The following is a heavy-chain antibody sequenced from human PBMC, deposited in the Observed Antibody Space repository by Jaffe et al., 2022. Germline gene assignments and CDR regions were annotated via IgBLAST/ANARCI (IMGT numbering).Heavy chain of an antibody. CDR1: GFTFSSYW. CDR3: ARIAARPPYYYYYYYMDV. V-gene: IGHV3-7*01. J-gene: IGHJ6*03. CDR2: IKQDGSEK. D-gene: IGHD6-6*01. Sequence: EVQLVESGGGLVQPGGSLRLSCAASGFTFSSYWMSWVRQAPGKGLEWVANIKQDGSEKYYVDSVKGRFTISRDNAKNSLYLQMNSLRAEDTAVYYCARIAARPPYYYYYYYMDVWGKGTTVTVSS.